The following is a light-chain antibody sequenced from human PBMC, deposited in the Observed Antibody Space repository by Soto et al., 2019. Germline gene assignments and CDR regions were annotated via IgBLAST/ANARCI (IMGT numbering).Light chain of an antibody. Sequence: QAVVTQSPSASASLGASVKLTCTLSSGHSNYAIAWHQQQPEKGPRYLMKLNSDGSHRKGDGIPDRFSGSSSGAERYLTIASLQSEDEADYYWQTWGTGIRVFGTGTKLTVL. CDR2: LNSDGSH. CDR1: SGHSNYA. J-gene: IGLJ1*01. V-gene: IGLV4-69*01. CDR3: QTWGTGIRV.